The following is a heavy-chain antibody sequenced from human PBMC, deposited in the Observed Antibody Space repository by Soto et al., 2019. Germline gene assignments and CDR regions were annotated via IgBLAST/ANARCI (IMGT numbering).Heavy chain of an antibody. CDR3: ASSGVADYYYGMDV. D-gene: IGHD2-8*01. V-gene: IGHV1-2*04. CDR2: INPNSGGT. Sequence: ASVKVSCKASGYTFTGYYMHWVRQAPGQGLEWMGWINPNSGGTNYAQKFQGWVTMTRDTSISTAYMELSRLRSDDTAVYYCASSGVADYYYGMDVWGQGTTVTVSS. J-gene: IGHJ6*02. CDR1: GYTFTGYY.